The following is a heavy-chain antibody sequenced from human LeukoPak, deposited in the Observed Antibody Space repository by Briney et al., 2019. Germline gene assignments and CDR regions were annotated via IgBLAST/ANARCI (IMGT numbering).Heavy chain of an antibody. Sequence: SETLSLTCAVYGGSFSGYYWGWIRQPPGKGLEWIGEINHSGSTNYNPSLKSRVAISVDTSKNQFSLKLSSVTAADTAVYYCARAYYDFWSGYPKTYFDYWGQGPLVTVS. D-gene: IGHD3-3*01. CDR3: ARAYYDFWSGYPKTYFDY. CDR1: GGSFSGYY. J-gene: IGHJ4*02. CDR2: INHSGST. V-gene: IGHV4-34*01.